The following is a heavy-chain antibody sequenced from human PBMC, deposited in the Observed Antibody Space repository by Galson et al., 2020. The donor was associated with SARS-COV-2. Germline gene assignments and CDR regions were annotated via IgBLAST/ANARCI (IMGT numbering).Heavy chain of an antibody. CDR3: ARGVMGIGGWFDP. J-gene: IGHJ5*02. V-gene: IGHV4-59*01. D-gene: IGHD3-16*01. CDR2: IYYSGST. Sequence: SETLSLTCTVSGGSISSYYWSWIRQPPGKGLEWIGYIYYSGSTNYNPSLKSRVTISVDTSKNQFSLKLSSVTAADTAVYYCARGVMGIGGWFDPWGQGTLVTVSS. CDR1: GGSISSYY.